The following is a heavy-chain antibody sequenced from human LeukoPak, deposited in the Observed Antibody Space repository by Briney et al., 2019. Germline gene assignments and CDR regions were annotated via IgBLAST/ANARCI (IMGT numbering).Heavy chain of an antibody. Sequence: GGSLRLSCAASGFTFSIYAMSWVRQAPGKGLEWVSVISDGRTYYADYVKGRFTISRDNSKNTLYLQMNSLRAEDTAVYYCAKEAVAGTGGYFDYWGQGTLVPVSS. V-gene: IGHV3-23*01. CDR1: GFTFSIYA. J-gene: IGHJ4*02. CDR3: AKEAVAGTGGYFDY. D-gene: IGHD6-19*01. CDR2: ISDGRT.